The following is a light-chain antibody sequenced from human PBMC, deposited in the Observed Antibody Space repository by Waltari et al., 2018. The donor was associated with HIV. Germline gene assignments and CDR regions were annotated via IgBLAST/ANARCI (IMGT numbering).Light chain of an antibody. J-gene: IGKJ5*01. Sequence: EIVLTQSPATLSLSPGERATLPCRASQSVSDYLAWYQQKPGQAPRLLIYDANNRATGIPARFSGSGSGTDFTLTISSLEPEDFAVYYCKHRSNWPPITFGQGTRLEIK. CDR3: KHRSNWPPIT. CDR2: DAN. CDR1: QSVSDY. V-gene: IGKV3-11*01.